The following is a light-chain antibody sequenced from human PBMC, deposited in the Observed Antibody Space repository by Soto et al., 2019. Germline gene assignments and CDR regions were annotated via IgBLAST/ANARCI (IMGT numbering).Light chain of an antibody. V-gene: IGKV1-5*03. CDR3: PHYDFNSGLT. CDR2: TAS. CDR1: QSISSW. Sequence: DIQMTQSPSILSASVGDRVTITCRASQSISSWLAWYQQRPGKAPNLLIHTASSLKSGVPSRFSGSGSGTEFTLTISSLQPDDFATYYCPHYDFNSGLTFGGGTKVAI. J-gene: IGKJ4*01.